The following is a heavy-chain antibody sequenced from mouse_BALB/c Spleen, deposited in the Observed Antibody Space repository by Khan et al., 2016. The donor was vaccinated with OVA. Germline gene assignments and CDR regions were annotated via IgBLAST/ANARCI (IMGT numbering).Heavy chain of an antibody. CDR3: AREEALYYFDY. Sequence: VQLQQSGAELVRPGASVKLSCKTSGYIFTSYWIHWVKQRSGQGLEWIARIYPGTDNTYYNQKLKDKASLTADKSSSTAYLQLSSLKSEDSAVYFCAREEALYYFDYWGQGTTLTVSS. V-gene: IGHV1S132*01. J-gene: IGHJ2*01. CDR2: IYPGTDNT. D-gene: IGHD1-1*01. CDR1: GYIFTSYW.